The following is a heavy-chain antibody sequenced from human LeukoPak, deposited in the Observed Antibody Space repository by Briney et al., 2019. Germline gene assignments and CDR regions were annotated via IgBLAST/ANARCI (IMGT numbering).Heavy chain of an antibody. CDR1: GYSFTGYY. CDR3: ARDFAYAFDI. J-gene: IGHJ3*02. Sequence: ASVKVSCKASGYSFTGYYIHWVRQAPGQGLEWMGWVNPNIGDTYYAQKFRGRLAITRDKSITTVHMELSSLRSNDTAVYYCARDFAYAFDIWGQGTMVTVSS. V-gene: IGHV1-2*02. CDR2: VNPNIGDT.